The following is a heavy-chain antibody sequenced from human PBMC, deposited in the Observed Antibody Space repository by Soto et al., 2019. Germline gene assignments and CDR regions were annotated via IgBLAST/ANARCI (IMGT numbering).Heavy chain of an antibody. CDR3: ARGIN. J-gene: IGHJ3*01. CDR1: GYTFTSYD. CDR2: MNPNSGNT. Sequence: QVQLVQSGAEEKRPGASVRVSCKASGYTFTSYDINWVRQATGQGLEWLGWMNPNSGNTGYAQKFQGRITLTRSTSTSTAYMALTSLRSEDTAVYYCARGINWGQGTMVTVSS. V-gene: IGHV1-8*01.